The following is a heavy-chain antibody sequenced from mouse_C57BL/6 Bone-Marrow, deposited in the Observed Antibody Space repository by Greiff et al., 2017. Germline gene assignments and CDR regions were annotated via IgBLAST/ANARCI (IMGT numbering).Heavy chain of an antibody. Sequence: EVQRVESGPSLVRPSQTLSLTCTVTGFSINSDCYWIWIRQFPGNKLEYIGYTFYSGITYYNPSLESRTYITRGTSKNQFSLKLSSVTTEDTATYYCARSRANLLHAMDYWGQGTSVTVSS. J-gene: IGHJ4*01. V-gene: IGHV3-3*01. CDR1: GFSINSDCY. CDR3: ARSRANLLHAMDY. D-gene: IGHD3-1*01. CDR2: TFYSGIT.